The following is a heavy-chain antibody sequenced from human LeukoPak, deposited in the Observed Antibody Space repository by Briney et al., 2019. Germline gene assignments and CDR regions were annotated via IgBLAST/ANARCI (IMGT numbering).Heavy chain of an antibody. CDR2: ISAYNGNT. CDR3: ARDHCGDSPGYFDL. Sequence: AAVKVSRTASGYTFTSYGISWMRQAPGPGLGWMGWISAYNGNTNYAQKLQGRVTMTTDTSTSTAYMELRSLRSDDTAVYYCARDHCGDSPGYFDLWGRGTLVTVSS. J-gene: IGHJ2*01. CDR1: GYTFTSYG. V-gene: IGHV1-18*01. D-gene: IGHD4-17*01.